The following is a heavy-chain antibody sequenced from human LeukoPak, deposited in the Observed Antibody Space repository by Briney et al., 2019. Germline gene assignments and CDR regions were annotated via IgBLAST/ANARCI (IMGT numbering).Heavy chain of an antibody. Sequence: PGGSLRLSCAASGFTFSSYSMNWVRQAPGKGLEWVSYISSSSTIYYADSVKGRFTISRDNAKNSLYLQMNSLRAEDTAVYYCARAHTDYGDGPLGYALDTWGQGTMVTVSS. V-gene: IGHV3-48*01. CDR2: ISSSSTI. D-gene: IGHD4-17*01. J-gene: IGHJ3*02. CDR3: ARAHTDYGDGPLGYALDT. CDR1: GFTFSSYS.